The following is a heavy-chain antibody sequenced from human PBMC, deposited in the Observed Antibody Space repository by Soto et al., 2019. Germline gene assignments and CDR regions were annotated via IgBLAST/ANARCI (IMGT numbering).Heavy chain of an antibody. J-gene: IGHJ5*02. CDR2: IIPIVETP. Sequence: QVQLVQSGAEVKKPGSSMKVSCKASGGTFNSYDINWVRQAPGQGLEWMGGIIPIVETPKYAQKFQGRVTITADEPTNTVYMELSSLRSEDTAMYYCARLSRPNYYDTSGFFKDNWFDPWGQGTLVTVSS. D-gene: IGHD3-22*01. CDR3: ARLSRPNYYDTSGFFKDNWFDP. CDR1: GGTFNSYD. V-gene: IGHV1-69*01.